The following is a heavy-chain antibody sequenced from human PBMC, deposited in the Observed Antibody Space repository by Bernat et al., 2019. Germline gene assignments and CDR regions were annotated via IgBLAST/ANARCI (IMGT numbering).Heavy chain of an antibody. V-gene: IGHV3-49*03. CDR2: LRSTAYGGTT. J-gene: IGHJ6*01. CDR3: TREDSVVLVASAKHYYDDY. CDR1: ELTFGDYA. D-gene: IGHD2-15*01. Sequence: ELTFGDYAISLISQAPEKGLEWVGFLRSTAYGGTTEDAASVKGRFPISISDSKSIAYRQMNSLKTEDTAGDYGTREDSVVLVASAKHYYDDY.